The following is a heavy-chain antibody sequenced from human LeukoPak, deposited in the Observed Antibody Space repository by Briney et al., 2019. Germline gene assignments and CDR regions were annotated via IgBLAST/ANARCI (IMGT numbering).Heavy chain of an antibody. V-gene: IGHV4-59*01. Sequence: SETLSLTCTVSSGSTSSYYWSWIRQPPGKGLEWIGNIYYSGSANTSLDYNPSLKSRVTISVDTSKNQFSLKLSSVTAADTAVYYCARHYASGTYPLDYWGEGTLVTVS. J-gene: IGHJ4*02. CDR3: ARHYASGTYPLDY. D-gene: IGHD3-10*01. CDR1: SGSTSSYY. CDR2: IYYSGSA.